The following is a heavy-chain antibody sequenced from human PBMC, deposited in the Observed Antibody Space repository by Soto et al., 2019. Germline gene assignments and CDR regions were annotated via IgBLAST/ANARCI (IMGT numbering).Heavy chain of an antibody. CDR1: GFTFDDYA. J-gene: IGHJ3*02. V-gene: IGHV3-9*01. CDR2: IGSNGGSI. CDR3: AKGPGYCSGGSCAGIGDFDI. Sequence: EVQLVGSGGGLVQPGRSLRLSCAASGFTFDDYAMHWVRQAPGKGLEWVSGIGSNGGSIGYADSVKGRFIISRDNAKDSLYLEMERLRGEDTALYYCAKGPGYCSGGSCAGIGDFDIRGQGTMVTVSS. D-gene: IGHD2-15*01.